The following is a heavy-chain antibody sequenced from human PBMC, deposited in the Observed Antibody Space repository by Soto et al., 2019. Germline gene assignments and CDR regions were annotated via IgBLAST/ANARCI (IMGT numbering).Heavy chain of an antibody. CDR2: IKQDGSEK. CDR3: AREIRIVGATVDDY. CDR1: GFTFSSYW. J-gene: IGHJ4*02. V-gene: IGHV3-7*01. Sequence: EVQLVESGGGLVQPGGSLRLSCAASGFTFSSYWMSWVRQAPGQGLEWVANIKQDGSEKYYVDSVKGRFTTARDNATSSLYLQMNSLRAEDTAVYYCAREIRIVGATVDDYWGQGNLVTVSS. D-gene: IGHD1-26*01.